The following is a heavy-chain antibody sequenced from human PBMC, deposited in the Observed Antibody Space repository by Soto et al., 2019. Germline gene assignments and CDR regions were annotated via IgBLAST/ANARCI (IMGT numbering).Heavy chain of an antibody. V-gene: IGHV3-74*01. D-gene: IGHD1-7*01. CDR2: INPDGSST. J-gene: IGHJ4*02. Sequence: EVQLAESGGGLVQPGGSLRLSCAATGFTFSNYWIHWVLQVPGRGLVWVSRINPDGSSTNYADAVKGRFTMSRDNAKNMVYLEMDSLRAEDTAVYYCERVNWNSYWGQGILVTVSS. CDR3: ERVNWNSY. CDR1: GFTFSNYW.